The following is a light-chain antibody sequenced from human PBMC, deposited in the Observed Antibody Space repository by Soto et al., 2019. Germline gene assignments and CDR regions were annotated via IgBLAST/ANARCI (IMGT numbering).Light chain of an antibody. V-gene: IGLV2-23*01. Sequence: QSVVTQPASVSGSPGQSITISCTGTSSDVGNYNLVSWYQHHPGKAPKLIIYEGTKRPSGVSDRFSGSKSGNTASLTISGLQAEDEADYYCCSYAGSNTYVFGTGTKLTVL. CDR3: CSYAGSNTYV. CDR1: SSDVGNYNL. CDR2: EGT. J-gene: IGLJ1*01.